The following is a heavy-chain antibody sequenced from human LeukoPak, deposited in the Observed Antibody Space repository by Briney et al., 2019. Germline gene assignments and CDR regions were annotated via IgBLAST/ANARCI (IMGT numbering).Heavy chain of an antibody. J-gene: IGHJ4*02. Sequence: PGGSLRLSCAASGFPFNTFWMSWVRQAPGKGLEWVANIKEDGGEKYYVDSVKGRFTISRDNAKNSLYLQMNSLRAEDTAVYYCARDWEVPDYWGQGTLVTVSS. D-gene: IGHD1-26*01. CDR1: GFPFNTFW. CDR2: IKEDGGEK. V-gene: IGHV3-7*01. CDR3: ARDWEVPDY.